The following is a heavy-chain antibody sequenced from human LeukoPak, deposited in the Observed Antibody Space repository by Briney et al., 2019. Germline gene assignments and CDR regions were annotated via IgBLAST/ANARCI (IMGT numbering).Heavy chain of an antibody. V-gene: IGHV5-51*01. D-gene: IGHD4-17*01. CDR3: ARHYPGGDYFIDY. Sequence: GESLKISCKGSGYSFTSNWIGWVRQMPGKGLEWVGIIYPDDSDTRYSPSFQDQVTISADKSISTAYLQWSSLKASDTAMYYCARHYPGGDYFIDYWGQGTLVTVSS. J-gene: IGHJ4*02. CDR1: GYSFTSNW. CDR2: IYPDDSDT.